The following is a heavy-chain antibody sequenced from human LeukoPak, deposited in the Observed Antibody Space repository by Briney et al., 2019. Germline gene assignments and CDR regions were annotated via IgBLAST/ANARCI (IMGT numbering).Heavy chain of an antibody. Sequence: PGGSLRLSCAASGFTFSSYAMYWVRQAPGKGLEYVSAISSNGGSTYYANSVKGRFTISRDNSKNTLYLQMGSLRAEDMAVYYCARRDFWSGYQDYWGQGTLVTVSS. CDR3: ARRDFWSGYQDY. V-gene: IGHV3-64*01. CDR2: ISSNGGST. J-gene: IGHJ4*02. D-gene: IGHD3-3*01. CDR1: GFTFSSYA.